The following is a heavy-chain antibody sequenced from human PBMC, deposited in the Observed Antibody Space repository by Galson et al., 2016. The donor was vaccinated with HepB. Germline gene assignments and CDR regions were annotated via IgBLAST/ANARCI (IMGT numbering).Heavy chain of an antibody. J-gene: IGHJ1*01. CDR2: ISYDGRNR. Sequence: LRLSCAASGFTFSSYAMHWVRQAPGKGLEWVALISYDGRNRNHVDSVKGRFTISRDNSKNTLYLQMNSLRAEDTAVYYCARGFGYGESTPDSEYLQHWGQGTLVTVSS. CDR3: ARGFGYGESTPDSEYLQH. CDR1: GFTFSSYA. D-gene: IGHD3-22*01. V-gene: IGHV3-30*04.